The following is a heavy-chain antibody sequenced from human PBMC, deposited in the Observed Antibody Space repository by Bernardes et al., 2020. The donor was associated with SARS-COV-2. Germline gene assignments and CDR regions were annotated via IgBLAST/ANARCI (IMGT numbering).Heavy chain of an antibody. CDR1: GFTFRSSW. Sequence: GGSLRLSCAVSGFTFRSSWMSWARQAPGKGLEWVAYIKQDGSEKHYVDSVRGRFTISRDNAKNSLYLQMNSLRVDDTAIYYCGKGGWYPDYWGQGTLVTVSS. J-gene: IGHJ4*02. CDR2: IKQDGSEK. D-gene: IGHD6-19*01. CDR3: GKGGWYPDY. V-gene: IGHV3-7*01.